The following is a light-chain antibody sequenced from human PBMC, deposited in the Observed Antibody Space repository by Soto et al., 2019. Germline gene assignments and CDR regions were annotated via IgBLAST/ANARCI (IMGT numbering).Light chain of an antibody. CDR3: SSYTSSNTLV. CDR1: SSDVGGYVY. V-gene: IGLV2-14*03. Sequence: QSALAQPASVSGSPGQSITISCTGTSSDVGGYVYVSWYQHHPGKAPKLMIYDFTNRPSGVSNGFSGFKSGNTAFLTISGLQAEDEADYYCSSYTSSNTLVFGGGTKLTVL. CDR2: DFT. J-gene: IGLJ2*01.